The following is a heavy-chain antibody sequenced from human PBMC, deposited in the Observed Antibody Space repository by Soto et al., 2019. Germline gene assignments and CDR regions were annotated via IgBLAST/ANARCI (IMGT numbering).Heavy chain of an antibody. CDR1: GFTFSSYS. CDR2: ISSSSSYI. D-gene: IGHD7-27*01. V-gene: IGHV3-21*01. J-gene: IGHJ4*02. Sequence: GGSLRLSCAASGFTFSSYSMNWVRQTPGKGLEWVSSISSSSSYIYYADSVKGRFTISRDNAKNSLYLQMNSLRAEDTAVYYCASLEAGDDFDYWGQGTLVTVSS. CDR3: ASLEAGDDFDY.